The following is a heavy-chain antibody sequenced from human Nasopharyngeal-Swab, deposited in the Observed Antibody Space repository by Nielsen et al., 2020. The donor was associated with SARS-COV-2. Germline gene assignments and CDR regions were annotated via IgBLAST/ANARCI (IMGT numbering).Heavy chain of an antibody. Sequence: GGSLRLSCEVSGFTLIGYSMTCVRQAPGKGLEWVGYISSSGSLIFYADSVKGRFTIYRDSAKNSLYLQMNSLRVDDTALYYCARDKLSNYHYYMDVWGKGTTVTVSS. D-gene: IGHD5-24*01. J-gene: IGHJ6*03. CDR1: GFTLIGYS. CDR2: ISSSGSLI. V-gene: IGHV3-48*01. CDR3: ARDKLSNYHYYMDV.